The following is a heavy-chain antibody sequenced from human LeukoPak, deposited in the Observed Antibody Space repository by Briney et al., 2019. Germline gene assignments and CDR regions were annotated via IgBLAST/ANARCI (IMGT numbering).Heavy chain of an antibody. V-gene: IGHV1-2*02. J-gene: IGHJ3*02. Sequence: ASVKVSCEASGFTFTGYYMHWVRQAPGQGLEWMGWINPNSGGTNYAQKFQGRVTMTRDTSISTAYMELSRLRSDDTAVYYCATGGAGFYTDAFDIWGQGTMVTVSS. CDR1: GFTFTGYY. D-gene: IGHD3-16*01. CDR2: INPNSGGT. CDR3: ATGGAGFYTDAFDI.